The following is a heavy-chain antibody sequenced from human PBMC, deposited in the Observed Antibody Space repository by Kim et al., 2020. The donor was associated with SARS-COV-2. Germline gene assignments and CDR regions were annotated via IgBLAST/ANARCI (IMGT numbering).Heavy chain of an antibody. CDR3: ASPPGYSSSWFDY. V-gene: IGHV3-33*05. D-gene: IGHD6-13*01. Sequence: GGFLRLSCAASGFTFSSYGMHWVRQAPGKGLEWVAVISYDGSNKYYADSVKGRFTISRDNSKNTLYLQMNSLRAEDTAVYYCASPPGYSSSWFDYWGQGTLVTVSS. J-gene: IGHJ4*02. CDR1: GFTFSSYG. CDR2: ISYDGSNK.